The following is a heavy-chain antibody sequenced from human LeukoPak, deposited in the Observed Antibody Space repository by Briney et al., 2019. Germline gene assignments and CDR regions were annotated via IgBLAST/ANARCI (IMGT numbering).Heavy chain of an antibody. Sequence: GGSLRLSCIASGFVFGDYYMNWIRQAPGKGLECLSYISSGTINHSNYADSVKGRFTISRDNSKNTLYLQMNSLRAEDTAVYYCAKDFASSGYYYDGFDHYWGQGTLVTVSS. V-gene: IGHV3-11*05. CDR3: AKDFASSGYYYDGFDHY. CDR2: ISSGTINHS. D-gene: IGHD3-22*01. CDR1: GFVFGDYY. J-gene: IGHJ4*02.